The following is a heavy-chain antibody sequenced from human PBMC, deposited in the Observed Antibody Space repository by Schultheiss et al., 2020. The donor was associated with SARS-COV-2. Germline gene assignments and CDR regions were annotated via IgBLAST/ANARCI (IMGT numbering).Heavy chain of an antibody. V-gene: IGHV4-59*10. Sequence: SETLSLTCAVYGGSFSGYYWSWIRQPAGKGLEWIGRIYTSGSTNYNPSLKSRVTMSVDTSKNQFFLKLTSVTAADTAVYYCARGMFSILDVWGQGTTVTVSS. D-gene: IGHD3-10*02. CDR2: IYTSGST. CDR1: GGSFSGYY. J-gene: IGHJ6*02. CDR3: ARGMFSILDV.